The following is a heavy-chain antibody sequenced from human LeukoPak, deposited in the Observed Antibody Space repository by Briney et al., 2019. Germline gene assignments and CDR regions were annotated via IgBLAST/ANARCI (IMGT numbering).Heavy chain of an antibody. CDR1: XXTXTSYA. CDR3: ARGVADYFDY. CDR2: INAGNGNT. D-gene: IGHD3-3*01. J-gene: IGHJ4*02. V-gene: IGHV1-3*01. Sequence: CKAXXXTXTSYAMHWVRQAPGQXLEWMGWINAGNGNTKYSQKFQGRVTITRDTSASTAYMELSSLRSEDTAVYYCARGVADYFDYWGQGTLVTVSS.